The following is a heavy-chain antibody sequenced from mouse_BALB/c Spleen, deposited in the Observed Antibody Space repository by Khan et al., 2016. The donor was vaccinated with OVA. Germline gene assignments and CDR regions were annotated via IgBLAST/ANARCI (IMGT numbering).Heavy chain of an antibody. CDR2: IYPGTDNS. V-gene: IGHV1-76*01. D-gene: IGHD3-2*02. J-gene: IGHJ2*01. CDR1: GSIFTSYW. Sequence: QVQLKPSGAELVRPGASVKLSCKTSGSIFTSYWLHWVQQRSGQGLEWIARIYPGTDNSYYNEKFKDKATLTATKSYSTAFMQIISLKSEDSDVYCCAREEALYHFDHWGQGTTLTGSS. CDR3: AREEALYHFDH.